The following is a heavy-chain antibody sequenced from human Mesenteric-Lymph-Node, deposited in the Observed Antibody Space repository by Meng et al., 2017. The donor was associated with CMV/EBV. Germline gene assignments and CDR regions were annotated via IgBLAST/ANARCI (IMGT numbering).Heavy chain of an antibody. Sequence: GESLKISCAASGFTFSSYSMSWVRQAPGKGLEWVSAINDNGGSTYYADSVRGRFTISRDNSKNTLYLQMNNLRAEDTAVYYCARVDASTDYSGGYYFDYWGQGTLVTVSS. J-gene: IGHJ4*02. V-gene: IGHV3-23*01. D-gene: IGHD4-11*01. CDR1: GFTFSSYS. CDR3: ARVDASTDYSGGYYFDY. CDR2: INDNGGST.